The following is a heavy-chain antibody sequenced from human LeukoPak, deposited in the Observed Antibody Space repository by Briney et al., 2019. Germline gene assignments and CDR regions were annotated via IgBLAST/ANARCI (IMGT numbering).Heavy chain of an antibody. CDR3: ASAPYCSSTSCYTPLNY. CDR1: GYTFTGYY. V-gene: IGHV1-2*02. D-gene: IGHD2-2*02. Sequence: ASVKVSCKASGYTFTGYYMHWVRQAPGQGLEWMGWINPNSGGTNCAQKFQGRVTMTRDTSISTAYMELSRLRSDDTAVYYCASAPYCSSTSCYTPLNYWGQGTLVTVSS. CDR2: INPNSGGT. J-gene: IGHJ4*02.